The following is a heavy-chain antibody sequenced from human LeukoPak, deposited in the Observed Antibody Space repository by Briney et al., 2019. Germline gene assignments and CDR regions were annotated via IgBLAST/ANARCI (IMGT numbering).Heavy chain of an antibody. V-gene: IGHV1-2*02. CDR3: ARDRGFGELEGYNWFDP. D-gene: IGHD3-10*01. CDR2: INPNSGGT. CDR1: GYTFTGYY. J-gene: IGHJ5*02. Sequence: ASVKVSCKASGYTFTGYYMHWVRQAPGQGLEWMGWINPNSGGTNYAQKFQGRVTMTRDTSISTAYMELSRLRSDDTAVYYCARDRGFGELEGYNWFDPWGQGTLVTVSS.